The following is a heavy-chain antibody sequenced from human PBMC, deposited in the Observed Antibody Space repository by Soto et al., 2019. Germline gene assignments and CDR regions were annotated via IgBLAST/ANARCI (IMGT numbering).Heavy chain of an antibody. D-gene: IGHD6-19*01. CDR3: ATGYSAGWSGFDF. Sequence: EVQLVQSGGGLVRPGGSLRLSCVGSGFTFNDAWMSWVRQAPGRGLEGVGRIRSKINTGTTDYAAPVKGRVTISRDDSIDTLWLQMNNLGADDTAVYYCATGYSAGWSGFDFWGRGTLVTVSS. V-gene: IGHV3-15*01. CDR2: IRSKINTGTT. CDR1: GFTFNDAW. J-gene: IGHJ4*02.